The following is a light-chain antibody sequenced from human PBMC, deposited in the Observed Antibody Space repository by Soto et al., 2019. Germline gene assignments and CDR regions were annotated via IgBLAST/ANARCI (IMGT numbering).Light chain of an antibody. J-gene: IGKJ1*01. V-gene: IGKV1-39*01. CDR1: QSISSS. Sequence: DIQVTQSPSSVSASVGDSVTITCRASQSISSSLNWYQQKPGKAPRLLIYAASTLQSGVPSGFSGSGSGTDFALTISSLQPENFATYYCQQTYSTPQTFGQGTKVDIK. CDR3: QQTYSTPQT. CDR2: AAS.